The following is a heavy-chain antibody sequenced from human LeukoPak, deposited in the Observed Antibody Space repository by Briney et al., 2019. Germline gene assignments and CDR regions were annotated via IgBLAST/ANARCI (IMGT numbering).Heavy chain of an antibody. CDR3: AGGDSRGWYHFDY. D-gene: IGHD6-19*01. CDR2: IYTSGST. CDR1: GGSLSSGSYY. V-gene: IGHV4-61*02. Sequence: PSETLSLTCAVSGGSLSSGSYYWSWIRQPAGKGLEWIGRIYTSGSTNYNPSLKSRVTISVDTSKNQFSLKLSSVTAADTAVYYCAGGDSRGWYHFDYWGQGTLVTVSS. J-gene: IGHJ4*02.